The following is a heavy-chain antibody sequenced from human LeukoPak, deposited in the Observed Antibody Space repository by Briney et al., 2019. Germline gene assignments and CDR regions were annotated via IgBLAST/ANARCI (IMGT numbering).Heavy chain of an antibody. CDR2: INHSGST. V-gene: IGHV4-34*01. CDR1: GGSFSGYY. D-gene: IGHD5-18*01. J-gene: IGHJ4*02. Sequence: SETLSLTCAVYGGSFSGYYWSWIRQPPGKGLEWIGEINHSGSTNYNPSLKSRVTISVDTSKNQFSLKLSSVTAADTAVYYCARRLGKRLSDYWGQGTLVTVSS. CDR3: ARRLGKRLSDY.